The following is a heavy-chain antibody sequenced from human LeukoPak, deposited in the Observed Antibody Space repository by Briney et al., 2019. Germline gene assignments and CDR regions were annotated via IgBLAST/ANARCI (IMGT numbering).Heavy chain of an antibody. CDR2: INPNSGGT. V-gene: IGHV1-2*02. CDR1: GYTFTGYY. J-gene: IGHJ4*02. D-gene: IGHD2-2*01. CDR3: ARDGDCSSTSCSEYYFDY. Sequence: ASVKVSCKASGYTFTGYYMHWVRQAPGQGLEWMGWINPNSGGTNYAQKFQGRVTMTRDTSISTAYMELSRLRSDDTAVYYCARDGDCSSTSCSEYYFDYWGQGTLVTVSS.